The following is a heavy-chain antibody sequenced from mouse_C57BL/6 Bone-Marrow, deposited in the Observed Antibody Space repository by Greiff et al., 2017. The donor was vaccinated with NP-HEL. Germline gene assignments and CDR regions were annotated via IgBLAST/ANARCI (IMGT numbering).Heavy chain of an antibody. V-gene: IGHV5-4*01. J-gene: IGHJ3*01. Sequence: EVKLVESGGGLVKPGGSLKLSCAASGFTFSSYAMSWVRQTPEKRLEWVATISDGGSYTYYPDNVKGRFTISRDNAKNNLYLQMSHLKSEDTAMYYCARDGFYDGYSWFAYWGQGTLVTVSA. CDR1: GFTFSSYA. CDR3: ARDGFYDGYSWFAY. CDR2: ISDGGSYT. D-gene: IGHD2-3*01.